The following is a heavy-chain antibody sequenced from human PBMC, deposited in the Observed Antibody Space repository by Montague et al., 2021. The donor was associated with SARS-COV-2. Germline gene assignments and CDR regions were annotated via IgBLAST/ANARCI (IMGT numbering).Heavy chain of an antibody. V-gene: IGHV4-59*02. CDR3: ARETMTADAFDI. CDR2: FYSVGST. D-gene: IGHD1-14*01. Sequence: SETLSLTCTVSGASVGSSDWGWIRQSPWKGLEWIGYFYSVGSTDYNPSLKSRATISRDTSKNQFSLKVRSVTAADTAVYYCARETMTADAFDIWGQGTMVTVSS. CDR1: GASVGSSD. J-gene: IGHJ3*02.